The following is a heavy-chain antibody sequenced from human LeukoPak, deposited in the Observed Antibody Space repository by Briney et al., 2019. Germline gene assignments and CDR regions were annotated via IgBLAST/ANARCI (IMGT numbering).Heavy chain of an antibody. V-gene: IGHV3-53*01. CDR3: AKVDSNGWFGDF. Sequence: GGSLRLSCAASGFTVSSNYMSWVRQAPGKGLEWVSVIYSGGSTYYADSVKGRFTISRDNSNNTLFLQMSNLRAEDTAVYFCAKVDSNGWFGDFWGQGTLVTVSS. D-gene: IGHD6-19*01. CDR1: GFTVSSNY. CDR2: IYSGGST. J-gene: IGHJ4*02.